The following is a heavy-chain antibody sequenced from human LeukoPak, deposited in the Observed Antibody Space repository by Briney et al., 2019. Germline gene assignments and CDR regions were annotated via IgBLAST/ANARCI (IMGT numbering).Heavy chain of an antibody. J-gene: IGHJ4*02. CDR3: AKGGWLRFGDYFDY. CDR2: IWYDGSNK. D-gene: IGHD5-12*01. CDR1: GFTFSSYG. Sequence: GGSLRLSCAASGFTFSSYGMHWVRQAPGKGLEWVAVIWYDGSNKYYADSVKGRFTISRDNSKNTLYLQMNSLRAEDTAVYYCAKGGWLRFGDYFDYWGQGTLVTVSS. V-gene: IGHV3-33*06.